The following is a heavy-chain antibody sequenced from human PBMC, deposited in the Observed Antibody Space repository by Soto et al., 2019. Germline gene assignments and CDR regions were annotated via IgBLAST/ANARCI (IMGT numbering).Heavy chain of an antibody. D-gene: IGHD3-22*01. V-gene: IGHV4-39*01. J-gene: IGHJ4*02. CDR3: ARQRRGSYYDTRSYNLFDY. CDR1: GDSITSSSYY. CDR2: IYYSGST. Sequence: QLQLQESGPGLVKPSETLSLTCTVSGDSITSSSYYWGWIRQPPGKGLEWIGSIYYSGSTYYNPSLKSRVTISIDTSKNQFSLKMNSVTAADTAVYYCARQRRGSYYDTRSYNLFDYWGQGTLVSFSS.